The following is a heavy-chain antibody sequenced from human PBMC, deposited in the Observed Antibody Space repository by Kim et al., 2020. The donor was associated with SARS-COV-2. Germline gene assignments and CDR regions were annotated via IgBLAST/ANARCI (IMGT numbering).Heavy chain of an antibody. CDR3: AKALHQDPYYYYGMDV. V-gene: IGHV3-9*01. Sequence: SVKGRFTIARENANNSLYLQMTSLRAEDTASYYCAKALHQDPYYYYGMDVWGQGTTVTVSS. J-gene: IGHJ6*02.